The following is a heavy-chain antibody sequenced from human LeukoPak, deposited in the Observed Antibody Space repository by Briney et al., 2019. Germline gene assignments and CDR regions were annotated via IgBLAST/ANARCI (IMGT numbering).Heavy chain of an antibody. J-gene: IGHJ4*02. V-gene: IGHV4-34*01. Sequence: SETLSLTCAVYGGSFIDYYWSWLRQPPGKGLEWIGEIDHSGSTTYNPSLRSRVTISVDTSKNQFSLKLNSVTAADTAVYYCARGFSHWGQGTLVTVSS. CDR3: ARGFSH. D-gene: IGHD3-3*01. CDR1: GGSFIDYY. CDR2: IDHSGST.